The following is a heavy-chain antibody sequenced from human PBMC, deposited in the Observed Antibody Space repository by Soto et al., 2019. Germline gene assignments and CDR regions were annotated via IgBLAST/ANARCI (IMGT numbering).Heavy chain of an antibody. Sequence: PSETLSLTCAVYGGSFSGYYWSWIRQPPGKGLEWIGEINHSGSTNYNPSLKSRVTISVDTSKNQFSLKLSSVTAADTAVYYCARGRVMITFGGVIVSRDAFDIWGQGTMVTVSS. CDR3: ARGRVMITFGGVIVSRDAFDI. J-gene: IGHJ3*02. CDR2: INHSGST. D-gene: IGHD3-16*02. V-gene: IGHV4-34*01. CDR1: GGSFSGYY.